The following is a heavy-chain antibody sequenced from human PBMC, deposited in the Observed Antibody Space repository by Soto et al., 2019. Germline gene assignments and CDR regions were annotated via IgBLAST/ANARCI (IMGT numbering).Heavy chain of an antibody. D-gene: IGHD3-22*01. CDR2: IIPIFGTA. V-gene: IGHV1-69*13. CDR1: GYTFTSYD. J-gene: IGHJ3*02. CDR3: ARGALRYYYDSSGYSGAFDI. Sequence: ASVKVSCKASGYTFTSYDINWVRQAPGQGLEWMGGIIPIFGTANYAQKFQGRVTITADESTSTAYMELSSLRSEDTAVYYCARGALRYYYDSSGYSGAFDIWGQGTMVTVSS.